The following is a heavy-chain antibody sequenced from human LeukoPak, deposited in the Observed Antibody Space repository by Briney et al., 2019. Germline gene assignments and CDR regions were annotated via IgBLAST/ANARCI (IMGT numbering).Heavy chain of an antibody. CDR1: GGSISNYY. Sequence: KPSDTLSLTCAASGGSISNYYWSWIRQPPGKGLEWIRCIHYSGSTNYNPSLKSRVTISVDTSKNQFSLKLSSVTAADTAVYYCARAYERHDYGDYAGYYYYGMDVWGQGTTVTVSS. D-gene: IGHD4-17*01. CDR2: IHYSGST. CDR3: ARAYERHDYGDYAGYYYYGMDV. J-gene: IGHJ6*02. V-gene: IGHV4-59*01.